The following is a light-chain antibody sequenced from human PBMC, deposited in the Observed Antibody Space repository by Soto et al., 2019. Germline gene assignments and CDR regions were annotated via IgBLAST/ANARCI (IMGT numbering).Light chain of an antibody. CDR1: QSVSGI. CDR2: GAS. CDR3: QQYNYYWT. J-gene: IGKJ1*01. Sequence: ILMTQSPPTLSVSPGERATLSFRASQSVSGILAWSQQIPGQAPRLLIYGASTRATGVPARFSGSGSGTEFTLSISSLQTDDFATYYCQQYNYYWTFGQGTMVDI. V-gene: IGKV3-15*01.